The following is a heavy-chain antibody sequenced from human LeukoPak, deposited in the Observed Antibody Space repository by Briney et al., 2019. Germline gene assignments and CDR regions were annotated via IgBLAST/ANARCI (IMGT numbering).Heavy chain of an antibody. CDR2: IYYSGST. J-gene: IGHJ3*02. V-gene: IGHV4-39*01. CDR3: AISGNAFDI. D-gene: IGHD1-26*01. CDR1: GGSLSSSSYY. Sequence: PSETLSLPCTVSGGSLSSSSYYLGWLRQPPGKGLEWIGSIYYSGSTYYNPSLKSRVPISVDTPKNQFPLKQRPVTPADTAVYYCAISGNAFDIWGQGTMVTVSS.